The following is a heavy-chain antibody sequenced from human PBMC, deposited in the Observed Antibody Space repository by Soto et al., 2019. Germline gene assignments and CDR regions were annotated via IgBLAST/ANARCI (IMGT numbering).Heavy chain of an antibody. D-gene: IGHD1-1*01. J-gene: IGHJ3*01. V-gene: IGHV3-23*01. Sequence: GGSLRLSCAASGFTFSSYAMSWVRQAPGKGLEWVSGVYDADGKYYADSVKGRFTTSRDSSKTIVYLEMNGLGPEDTAIYYCATWLQREHAYDVWGQGTTVTVSS. CDR1: GFTFSSYA. CDR2: VYDADGK. CDR3: ATWLQREHAYDV.